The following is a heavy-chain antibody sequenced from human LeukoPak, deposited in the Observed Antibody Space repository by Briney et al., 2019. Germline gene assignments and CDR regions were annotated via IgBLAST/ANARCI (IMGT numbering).Heavy chain of an antibody. CDR1: GYTFTTYG. Sequence: GASVKVSCKTSGYTFTTYGISWERQAPGQGLEYMGWISAFTGNTNYAQKFQGRVAMTVDTSTSTVEMELRSLKYDDTAVYFCARLSYDGEGYWGQGTLVTVSS. D-gene: IGHD3-10*01. V-gene: IGHV1-18*01. CDR3: ARLSYDGEGY. CDR2: ISAFTGNT. J-gene: IGHJ4*02.